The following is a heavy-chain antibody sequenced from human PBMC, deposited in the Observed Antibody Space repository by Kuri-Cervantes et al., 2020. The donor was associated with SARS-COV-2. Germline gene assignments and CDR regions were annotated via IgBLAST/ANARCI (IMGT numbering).Heavy chain of an antibody. CDR1: GYTFTSYD. V-gene: IGHV1-2*02. D-gene: IGHD3-10*01. Sequence: ASVKVSCKASGYTFTSYDINWVRQATGQGLEWMGWINPNSGGTNYAQKFQGRVTMTRDTSISTAYMELSRLRSDDTAVYYCAREYYGSGSYAYWGQGTLVTVSS. J-gene: IGHJ4*02. CDR2: INPNSGGT. CDR3: AREYYGSGSYAY.